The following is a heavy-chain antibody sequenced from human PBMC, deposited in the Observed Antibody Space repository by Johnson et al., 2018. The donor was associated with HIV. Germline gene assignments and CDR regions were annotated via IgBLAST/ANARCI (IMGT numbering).Heavy chain of an antibody. Sequence: VQLVESGGGVVRPGGSVRLSCVVEGFTFDDYGMSWVRQAPGKGLEWVSGINWNDVRTGYVDSMKGRFTISRDNAKNSLYLQMNSLTAEDTAVYYCARVQYFDWFGAFDIWGQGTMVTVSS. CDR1: GFTFDDYG. CDR3: ARVQYFDWFGAFDI. J-gene: IGHJ3*02. CDR2: INWNDVRT. V-gene: IGHV3-20*04. D-gene: IGHD3-9*01.